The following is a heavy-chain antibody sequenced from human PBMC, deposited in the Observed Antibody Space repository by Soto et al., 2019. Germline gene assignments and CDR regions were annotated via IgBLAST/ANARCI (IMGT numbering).Heavy chain of an antibody. CDR3: ATTRVGPCSSSICFSGIFDGMDV. Sequence: GGSLRLSCAASGFTISNYGMHWVRQAPGNGLEWVAVISYDGTITYYADSVKGRFTISRDNSKNTLYLQMNSLRTEDTAVYYCATTRVGPCSSSICFSGIFDGMDVWGQGTTVTVSS. D-gene: IGHD2-2*01. V-gene: IGHV3-30-3*01. CDR2: ISYDGTIT. CDR1: GFTISNYG. J-gene: IGHJ6*02.